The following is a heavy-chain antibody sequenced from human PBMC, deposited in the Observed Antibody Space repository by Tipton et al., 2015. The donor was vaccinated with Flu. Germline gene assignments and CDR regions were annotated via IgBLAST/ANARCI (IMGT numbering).Heavy chain of an antibody. CDR1: GFIFSSYG. D-gene: IGHD6-6*01. V-gene: IGHV3-30*18. CDR3: AKEYGSSTWWGPFDY. CDR2: ISYDGSNK. J-gene: IGHJ4*02. Sequence: SLRLSCAGSGFIFSSYGMHWVRQAPGKGLEWVAVISYDGSNKYYAGSVKGRFTISRDNSKNTLYLQMNSLKPGDTAVYYCAKEYGSSTWWGPFDYWGQGTLVTVSS.